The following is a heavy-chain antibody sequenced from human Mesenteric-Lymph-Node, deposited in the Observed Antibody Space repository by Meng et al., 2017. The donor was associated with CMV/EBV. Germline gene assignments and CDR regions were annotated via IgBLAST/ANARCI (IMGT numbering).Heavy chain of an antibody. Sequence: GESLKISCAASGFTFSSYSMNWVRQAPGKGLEWVGRIKSMALGGPTEYAAPVKGRFTISRDDSRNTLYLQMNSLKIEDTAIYYCIRENYNMDVWGQGTTVTVSS. CDR3: IRENYNMDV. CDR2: IKSMALGGPT. V-gene: IGHV3-15*01. J-gene: IGHJ6*02. CDR1: GFTFSSYS.